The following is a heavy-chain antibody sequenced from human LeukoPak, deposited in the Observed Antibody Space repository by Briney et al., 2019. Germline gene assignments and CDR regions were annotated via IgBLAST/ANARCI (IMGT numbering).Heavy chain of an antibody. Sequence: ASVKVSCKASGYTFTGYFIHWVRQAPGQGLEWMGWINTNSGGTNIAQEFQGRVTMTSDTSVSTAYMELSRLTSDDTAVYYCARYCGGDCPGHNWFDQWGQGTLVTVSS. V-gene: IGHV1-2*02. CDR3: ARYCGGDCPGHNWFDQ. D-gene: IGHD2-21*02. CDR2: INTNSGGT. CDR1: GYTFTGYF. J-gene: IGHJ5*02.